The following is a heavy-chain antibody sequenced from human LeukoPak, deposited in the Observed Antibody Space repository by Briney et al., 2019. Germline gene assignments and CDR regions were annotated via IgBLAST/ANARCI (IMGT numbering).Heavy chain of an antibody. V-gene: IGHV4-59*01. CDR2: IYYSGST. CDR3: ARGRELTGTTGLDY. CDR1: GGSISSYY. Sequence: PSETLSLTCTVSGGSISSYYWSWIRQPPGKGLEWIGYIYYSGSTNYNPSLKSRVTISVDTSKNQFSLKLSSVTAADTAVYYCARGRELTGTTGLDYWGQGTLVTVSS. D-gene: IGHD1-20*01. J-gene: IGHJ4*02.